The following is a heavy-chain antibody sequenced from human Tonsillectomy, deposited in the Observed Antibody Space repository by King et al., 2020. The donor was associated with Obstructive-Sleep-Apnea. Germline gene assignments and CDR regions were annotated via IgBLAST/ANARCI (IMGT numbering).Heavy chain of an antibody. J-gene: IGHJ4*02. CDR2: ITSKTKGGTT. V-gene: IGHV3-15*01. Sequence: VQLVESGGGLVKPGGSLRLSCAASGFPFMEAWVSCVPQAPGKGLEGGGRITSKTKGGTTDYAAPVKGRFPISRDASKNTLYLQMNSLKIEDTAIYYCSTEDDWGQGILVTVSS. CDR3: STEDD. CDR1: GFPFMEAW.